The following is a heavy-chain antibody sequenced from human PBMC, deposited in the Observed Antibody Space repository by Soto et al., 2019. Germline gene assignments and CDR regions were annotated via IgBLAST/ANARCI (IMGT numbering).Heavy chain of an antibody. CDR1: GFTFSSYG. D-gene: IGHD3-3*01. Sequence: QVQLVESGGGVVQPGRSLRLSCAASGFTFSSYGMHWVRQAPGKGLEWVAVIWYDGSNKYYADSVKGRFTISRDNSKNTLYLQMNSLRAEDTAVYYCARDLYGDFRFDPWGQGTLVTVSS. V-gene: IGHV3-33*01. CDR2: IWYDGSNK. J-gene: IGHJ5*02. CDR3: ARDLYGDFRFDP.